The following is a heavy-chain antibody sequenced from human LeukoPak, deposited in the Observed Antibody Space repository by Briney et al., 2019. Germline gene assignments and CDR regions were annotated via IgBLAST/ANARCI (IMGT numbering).Heavy chain of an antibody. CDR1: GFTFNSYS. CDR2: ISSSSNTI. V-gene: IGHV3-48*01. CDR3: APGYCTSTSCSHYFEH. D-gene: IGHD2-2*01. Sequence: LGGSLRLSCAASGFTFNSYSMNWVRQAPGKGLEWVSYISSSSNTIYHADSVKGRFTISRDNAKNSLYLQLNSLRAEDTAVYYCAPGYCTSTSCSHYFEHWGQGTLVTVSS. J-gene: IGHJ4*02.